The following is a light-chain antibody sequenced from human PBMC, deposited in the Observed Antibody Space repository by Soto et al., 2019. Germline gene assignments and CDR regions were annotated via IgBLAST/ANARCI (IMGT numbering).Light chain of an antibody. V-gene: IGLV4-69*01. CDR3: QTWGTGIHVV. Sequence: QSVLTQSPSASASLGASVKLTCTLSRGHSNYVITWHQQQPEKGPRYLMKLNSDGSHSKGDGIPDRFSGSSSGAERYLTISSLQSEDEADYYCQTWGTGIHVVFGGGTKLTVL. CDR2: LNSDGSH. J-gene: IGLJ2*01. CDR1: RGHSNYV.